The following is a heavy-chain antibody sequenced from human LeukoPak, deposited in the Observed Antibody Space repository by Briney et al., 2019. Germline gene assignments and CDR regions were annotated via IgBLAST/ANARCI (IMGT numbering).Heavy chain of an antibody. Sequence: GGSLRLSCAASGCTFSSYAMSWVRQAPGKGLEWVSAISGSGGSTYYADSVKGRFTISRDNSKNTLYLQMNSLRAEDTAVYYCAKGRYCGGDCYSGLDYWGQGTLVTVSS. CDR1: GCTFSSYA. V-gene: IGHV3-23*01. J-gene: IGHJ4*02. CDR3: AKGRYCGGDCYSGLDY. CDR2: ISGSGGST. D-gene: IGHD2-21*02.